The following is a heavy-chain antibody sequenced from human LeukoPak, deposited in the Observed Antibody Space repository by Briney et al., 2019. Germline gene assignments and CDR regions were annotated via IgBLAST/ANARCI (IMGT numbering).Heavy chain of an antibody. CDR1: GGSIGSSSYC. V-gene: IGHV4-39*01. CDR2: TCYSGST. J-gene: IGHJ5*02. Sequence: PSETLSLTCSVSGGSIGSSSYCWGWIRQPPGKGLEWIGTTCYSGSTFYNPSLKSRVTLSVDTSKNQFSLKLSSVTAADTAVYYCARTENYIPEDCFDPWGQGTLVTVSS. D-gene: IGHD5-24*01. CDR3: ARTENYIPEDCFDP.